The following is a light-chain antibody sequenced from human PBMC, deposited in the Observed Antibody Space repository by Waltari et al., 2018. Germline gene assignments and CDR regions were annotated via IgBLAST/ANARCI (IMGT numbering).Light chain of an antibody. CDR3: QTGGDGTWV. CDR1: SGHSSNV. CDR2: VTSDGSH. J-gene: IGLJ3*02. Sequence: QLVLTQSPSASASLGASIKLTCTLSSGHSSNVIAWLQQQPEKGPRYVMKVTSDGSHTRGNEIPDRCSGSSSGAERYLTISSLQSEDEADYYGQTGGDGTWVFGGGTKLTVL. V-gene: IGLV4-69*01.